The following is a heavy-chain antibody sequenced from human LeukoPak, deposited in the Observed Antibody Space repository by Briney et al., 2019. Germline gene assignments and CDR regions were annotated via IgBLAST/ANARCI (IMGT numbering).Heavy chain of an antibody. CDR3: ASSIGLGMDAFDI. D-gene: IGHD7-27*01. J-gene: IGHJ3*02. CDR1: GYTFTSYD. Sequence: ASVKVSCKASGYTFTSYDINWVRQATGQGLEWMGWMNPNSGNTGYAQKFQGRVTMTRNTSISTAYMELSSLRSEDTAVHYCASSIGLGMDAFDIWGQGTMVTVSS. V-gene: IGHV1-8*01. CDR2: MNPNSGNT.